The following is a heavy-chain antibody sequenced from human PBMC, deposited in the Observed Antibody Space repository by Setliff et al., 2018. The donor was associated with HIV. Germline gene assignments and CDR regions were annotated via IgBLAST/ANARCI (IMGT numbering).Heavy chain of an antibody. CDR2: VDPEDGET. CDR1: GYSFTTYF. D-gene: IGHD3-16*01. J-gene: IGHJ5*02. Sequence: ASVKVSCKASGYSFTTYFMHWVRQAPGKGLEWMGRVDPEDGETIYAERFRGRISLTVDKSTGTAYMELNRLRSEDTAVYYCAKHDFGEGSCFDPWGQGTLVTVSS. V-gene: IGHV1-69-2*01. CDR3: AKHDFGEGSCFDP.